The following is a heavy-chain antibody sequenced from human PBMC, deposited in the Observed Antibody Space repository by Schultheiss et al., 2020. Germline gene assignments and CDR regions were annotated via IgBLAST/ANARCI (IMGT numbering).Heavy chain of an antibody. CDR2: IYYSGST. J-gene: IGHJ5*02. V-gene: IGHV4-39*01. CDR3: ARLSSSWYANWFDP. CDR1: GGSISTYY. D-gene: IGHD6-13*01. Sequence: SETLSLTCTVSGGSISTYYWGWIRQPPGKGLEWIGSIYYSGSTHYNPSLKSRVTISVDTSKNQFSLKLSSVTAADTAVYYCARLSSSWYANWFDPWGQGTLVTVSS.